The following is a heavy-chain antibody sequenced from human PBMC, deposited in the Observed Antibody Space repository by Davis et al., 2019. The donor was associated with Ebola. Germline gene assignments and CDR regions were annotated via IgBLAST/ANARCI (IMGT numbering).Heavy chain of an antibody. J-gene: IGHJ4*02. CDR1: GGTFSSYA. Sequence: SVKVSCKASGGTFSSYAISWVRQAPGQGLEWMGGIIPIFGTANYAQKFQGRVTITADESTSTAYMELSSLRSEDTAVYYCARDNEAIVVVPAAIDYWGQGTLVTVSS. CDR2: IIPIFGTA. V-gene: IGHV1-69*13. D-gene: IGHD2-2*01. CDR3: ARDNEAIVVVPAAIDY.